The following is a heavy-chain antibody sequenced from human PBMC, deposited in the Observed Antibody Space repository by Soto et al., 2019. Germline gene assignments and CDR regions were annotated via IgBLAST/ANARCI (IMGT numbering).Heavy chain of an antibody. CDR2: IYYSGST. CDR3: ARTMVGARAGYFDY. CDR1: GGSISSYY. D-gene: IGHD1-26*01. Sequence: SETLSLTCTVSGGSISSYYWSWIRQPPGKGLEWIGYIYYSGSTNYNPSLKSRVTISVDTSKNQFSLKLSSVTAADTAVYYCARTMVGARAGYFDYWGRGTLVTVSS. J-gene: IGHJ4*02. V-gene: IGHV4-59*01.